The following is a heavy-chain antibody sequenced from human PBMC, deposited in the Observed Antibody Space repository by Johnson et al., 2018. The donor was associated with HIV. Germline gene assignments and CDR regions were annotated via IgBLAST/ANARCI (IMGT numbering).Heavy chain of an antibody. CDR2: ISWNSGRI. CDR3: ARYGISFVGATTVKWAFDI. J-gene: IGHJ3*02. D-gene: IGHD1-26*01. V-gene: IGHV3-9*01. Sequence: VQLVESGGGLVQPGRSLRLSCAASGFTFDDYAMHWVRQVPGKGLEWVSGISWNSGRIGYADSVKGRFTISRDNSKNTLYLQMNSLRAEDTAVYYCARYGISFVGATTVKWAFDIWGQGTMVTVSS. CDR1: GFTFDDYA.